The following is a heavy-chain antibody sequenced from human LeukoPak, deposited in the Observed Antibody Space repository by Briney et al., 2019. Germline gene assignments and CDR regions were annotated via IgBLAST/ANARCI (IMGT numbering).Heavy chain of an antibody. CDR2: INPNSGAT. J-gene: IGHJ1*01. CDR1: GYTFIAYY. CDR3: ARDGYCRGSSCPFQY. V-gene: IGHV1-2*02. Sequence: GASVKVSCKASGYTFIAYYMFWVRQAPGQGLEWMGWINPNSGATGHAQKFQGRVTMTRDTSISTSYMEVTGLRSDDTAVYFCARDGYCRGSSCPFQYWGQGTMVTVSS. D-gene: IGHD2-2*03.